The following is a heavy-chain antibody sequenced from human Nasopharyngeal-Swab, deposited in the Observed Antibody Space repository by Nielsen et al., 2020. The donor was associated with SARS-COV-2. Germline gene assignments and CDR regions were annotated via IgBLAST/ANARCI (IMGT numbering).Heavy chain of an antibody. V-gene: IGHV3-7*01. Sequence: GESLKISCAASGFTFGRFWMTWVRQAPGKGLEWVANIKEDGSETNYVESVKGRFTISRDNAKNSLYLQMNSLRAEDTAVYHCARDRYSSEWGQGSLVTVPS. CDR2: IKEDGSET. J-gene: IGHJ4*02. CDR3: ARDRYSSE. D-gene: IGHD6-19*01. CDR1: GFTFGRFW.